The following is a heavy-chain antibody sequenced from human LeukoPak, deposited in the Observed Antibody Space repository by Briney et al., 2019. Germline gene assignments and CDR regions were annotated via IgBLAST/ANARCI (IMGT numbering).Heavy chain of an antibody. V-gene: IGHV4-61*01. CDR2: MYYSGST. D-gene: IGHD2-15*01. CDR1: GASVSFGFYH. Sequence: PSETLSLTCTVSGASVSFGFYHWSWIRQPPGKGLEWIGYMYYSGSTEYNPTLKSRVTISLATSKNQFSLRLNSVTAADTAVYYCARGGVWLPLNCSGGNCSRVNDAFDLWGQGTMVTVSS. CDR3: ARGGVWLPLNCSGGNCSRVNDAFDL. J-gene: IGHJ3*01.